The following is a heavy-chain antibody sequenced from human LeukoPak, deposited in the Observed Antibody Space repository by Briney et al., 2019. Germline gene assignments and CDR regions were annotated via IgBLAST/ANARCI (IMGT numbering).Heavy chain of an antibody. CDR2: IKQDGSEK. D-gene: IGHD2-8*01. J-gene: IGHJ4*02. CDR3: ARVNLYAFDF. CDR1: GFTFSSYW. Sequence: GGSLRPSCAASGFTFSSYWMSWVRQAPGKGLEWVANIKQDGSEKYYVDSVKGRFTISRDNVKNSLYLQMNSLRVEDTAVYYCARVNLYAFDFWGQGTLVTVSS. V-gene: IGHV3-7*01.